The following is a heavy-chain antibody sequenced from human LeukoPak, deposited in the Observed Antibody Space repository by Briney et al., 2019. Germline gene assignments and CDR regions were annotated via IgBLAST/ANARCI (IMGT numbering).Heavy chain of an antibody. CDR3: AKETTMIVVVNWEFDY. CDR2: ISSSGSTI. D-gene: IGHD3-22*01. Sequence: GGSLRLSCAASGFTFSSYEMNWVRQAPGKGLEWVSYISSSGSTIYYADSVKGRFTISRDNSKNTLYLQMNSLRAEDTAVYYCAKETTMIVVVNWEFDYWGQGTLVTVSS. CDR1: GFTFSSYE. J-gene: IGHJ4*02. V-gene: IGHV3-48*03.